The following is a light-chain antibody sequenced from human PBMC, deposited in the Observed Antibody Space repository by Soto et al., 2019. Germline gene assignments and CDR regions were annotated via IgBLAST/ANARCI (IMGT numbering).Light chain of an antibody. Sequence: EIVMTQSPATLSLSPGERATLSYRASQSVVTYLARYQQKPGQAPRLLIYDSSKRATDIPARFSGSGSGTDFTLTISSLEPEDFAVYYCQQLSIWPPAFGGGTKVEIK. J-gene: IGKJ4*01. V-gene: IGKV3-11*01. CDR3: QQLSIWPPA. CDR1: QSVVTY. CDR2: DSS.